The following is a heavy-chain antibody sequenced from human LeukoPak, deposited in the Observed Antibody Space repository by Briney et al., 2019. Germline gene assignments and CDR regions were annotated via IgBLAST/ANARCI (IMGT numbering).Heavy chain of an antibody. CDR3: ARGRSFWLRGCPTNNWFDP. J-gene: IGHJ5*02. V-gene: IGHV1-8*01. Sequence: GASVKVSCKASGYTFTSYDINWVRQATGQGLEWMGWMNPNSGNTGYAQKFQGRVTMTRNTSISTAYMELSSLRSEDTAVYYCARGRSFWLRGCPTNNWFDPWGQGTLVTVSS. D-gene: IGHD5-12*01. CDR2: MNPNSGNT. CDR1: GYTFTSYD.